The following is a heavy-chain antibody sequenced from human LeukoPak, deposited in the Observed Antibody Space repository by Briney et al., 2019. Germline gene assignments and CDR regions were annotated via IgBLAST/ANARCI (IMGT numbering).Heavy chain of an antibody. V-gene: IGHV1-2*02. D-gene: IGHD3-22*01. CDR3: ARDRYYYDTSGPFRSGMDV. CDR1: GYTFTGYY. CDR2: INPNSGGT. Sequence: ASVKVSCTASGYTFTGYYMHWVRQAPGQGLEWMGWINPNSGGTNYAQKFQGRVTMTRDTSISTAYMELSRLRSEDTAVYHCARDRYYYDTSGPFRSGMDVWGQGTTVTVSS. J-gene: IGHJ6*02.